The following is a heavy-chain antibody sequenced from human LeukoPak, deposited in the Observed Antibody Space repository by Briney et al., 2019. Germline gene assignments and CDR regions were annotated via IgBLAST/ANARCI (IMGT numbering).Heavy chain of an antibody. Sequence: ASVKVSCKTSGYTFIGYYMHWVRQAPGQGLEWMGWINPNSGGRNYAQKFQGRVTMTRDTSISTAYMELNRLTSDDTAVYYCARHTGSSGWYTDAFDIWGQGTMVTVSS. CDR3: ARHTGSSGWYTDAFDI. D-gene: IGHD6-19*01. CDR1: GYTFIGYY. V-gene: IGHV1-2*02. CDR2: INPNSGGR. J-gene: IGHJ3*02.